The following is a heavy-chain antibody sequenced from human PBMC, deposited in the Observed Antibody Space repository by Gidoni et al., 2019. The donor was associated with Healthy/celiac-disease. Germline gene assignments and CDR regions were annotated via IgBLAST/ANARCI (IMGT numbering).Heavy chain of an antibody. CDR2: ISWNSGSI. D-gene: IGHD5-12*01. Sequence: EVQLVASGGGLVQPGSSLSPSFASSEFTFDDYAIHWVREAPGKGLEWVSGISWNSGSIGYADSVKGRFTISRDNAKNSLYLQMNSLRVEDTALYYCAKGRSGYDSPFDYWGQGTLVTVSS. J-gene: IGHJ4*02. CDR1: EFTFDDYA. CDR3: AKGRSGYDSPFDY. V-gene: IGHV3-9*01.